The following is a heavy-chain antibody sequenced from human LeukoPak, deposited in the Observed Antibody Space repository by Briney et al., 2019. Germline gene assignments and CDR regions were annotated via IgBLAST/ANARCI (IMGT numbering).Heavy chain of an antibody. J-gene: IGHJ5*02. V-gene: IGHV4-34*01. CDR3: ARVSYYDSSGYAQSWFDP. CDR2: INHSGST. CDR1: GGSITSHY. Sequence: SETLSLTCTVSGGSITSHYWSWVRQPPGKGLEWIGEINHSGSTNYNPSLKSRVTISVDTSKNQFSLKLSSVTAADTAVYYCARVSYYDSSGYAQSWFDPWGQGTLVTVSS. D-gene: IGHD3-22*01.